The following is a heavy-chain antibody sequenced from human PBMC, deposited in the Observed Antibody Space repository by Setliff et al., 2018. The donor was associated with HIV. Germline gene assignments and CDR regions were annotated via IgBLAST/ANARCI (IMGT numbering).Heavy chain of an antibody. D-gene: IGHD1-1*01. V-gene: IGHV4-30-4*08. CDR1: GDSIISGDYY. J-gene: IGHJ4*02. CDR3: ARRIYGYNGKGFDY. CDR2: IYYSGST. Sequence: SETLSLTCTVSGDSIISGDYYWSWIRQPPGKGLEWIGYIYYSGSTYYNPSLRSRVTISVDTSQNQFSLKLSSVTAADTAIYYCARRIYGYNGKGFDYWGPGTLVTVSS.